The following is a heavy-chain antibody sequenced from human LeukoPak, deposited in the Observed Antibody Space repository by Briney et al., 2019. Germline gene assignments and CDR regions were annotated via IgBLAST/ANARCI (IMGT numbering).Heavy chain of an antibody. Sequence: GGSLRLSCAASGFTFSNFAMHWVRQAPGRGLEWVAAISYDGSGKYYADSVKGRFTISRDSSRDTLYLEMNSLRPEDTAVYYCARVPYYDSSGNRDYWGQGTLVIVSS. CDR3: ARVPYYDSSGNRDY. CDR2: ISYDGSGK. D-gene: IGHD3-22*01. J-gene: IGHJ4*02. CDR1: GFTFSNFA. V-gene: IGHV3-30*04.